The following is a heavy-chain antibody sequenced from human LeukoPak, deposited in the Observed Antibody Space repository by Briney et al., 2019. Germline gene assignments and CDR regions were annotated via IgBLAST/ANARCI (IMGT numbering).Heavy chain of an antibody. CDR1: GFIVNSNY. V-gene: IGHV3-53*01. CDR3: ARDGYASGSLDY. Sequence: SGGSLRLSCAASGFIVNSNYMSWVRQAPGKGLEWVSVIYSGGSTDYADSVKGRFTISRDNSKDTLYLQMNSLRAEDTAVYYCARDGYASGSLDYWGQGTLVTVSS. CDR2: IYSGGST. D-gene: IGHD3-10*01. J-gene: IGHJ4*02.